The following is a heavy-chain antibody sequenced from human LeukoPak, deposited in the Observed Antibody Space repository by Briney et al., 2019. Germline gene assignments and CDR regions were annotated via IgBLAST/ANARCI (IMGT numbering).Heavy chain of an antibody. V-gene: IGHV3-48*01. D-gene: IGHD1-26*01. CDR1: GFTFSSYA. CDR2: ISSSSGTI. J-gene: IGHJ4*02. Sequence: PGGSLRLSCVGSGFTFSSYAMKWVRQAPGKGLEWVSYISSSSGTIYYADSVKGRFTVSRDNAKNSLYLQMNGLRAEDTALYCCAGTDSGIYSRWFDYWGQGTLVTVSS. CDR3: AGTDSGIYSRWFDY.